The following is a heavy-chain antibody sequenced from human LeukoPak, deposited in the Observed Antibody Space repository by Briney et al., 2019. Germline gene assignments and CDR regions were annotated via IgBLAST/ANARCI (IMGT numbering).Heavy chain of an antibody. Sequence: GGSLRLSCAASGFTFSSYAMHWVRQAPGKGLEWVAVISYDGSNKYYADSVKGRFTISRDNSKNTLYLQMNSLRAEDTAVYYCARAPPVAGFFDYWGQGTLVTVSS. V-gene: IGHV3-30-3*01. CDR1: GFTFSSYA. D-gene: IGHD6-19*01. CDR3: ARAPPVAGFFDY. CDR2: ISYDGSNK. J-gene: IGHJ4*02.